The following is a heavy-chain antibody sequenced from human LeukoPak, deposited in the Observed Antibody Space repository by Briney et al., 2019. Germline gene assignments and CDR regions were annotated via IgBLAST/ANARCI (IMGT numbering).Heavy chain of an antibody. V-gene: IGHV4-61*02. CDR3: ARLGSDCTNGVCLNYYYYYYMDV. CDR1: GGSISSGSYY. J-gene: IGHJ6*03. Sequence: SETLSLTCTVPGGSISSGSYYWSWIRQPAGKGLEWIGRIYTSGSTNYNPSLKSRVTISVDTSKNQFSLKLSSVTAADTAVYYCARLGSDCTNGVCLNYYYYYYMDVWGKGTTVTVSS. CDR2: IYTSGST. D-gene: IGHD2-8*01.